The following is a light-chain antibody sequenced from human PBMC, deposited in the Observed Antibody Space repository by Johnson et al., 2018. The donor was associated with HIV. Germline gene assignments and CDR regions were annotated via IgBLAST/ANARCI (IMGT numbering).Light chain of an antibody. CDR2: KNN. J-gene: IGLJ1*01. CDR3: GTWDSSLRVGF. CDR1: SSNIGNKY. Sequence: QSVLTQPPSVSAAPGQQVTISCSGSSSNIGNKYVSWYQHLPGTAPKLLIYKNNKRPSGIPDRFSGSKSGTSATLGITGLQTGDEADYYCGTWDSSLRVGFFGTGTKVTVL. V-gene: IGLV1-51*02.